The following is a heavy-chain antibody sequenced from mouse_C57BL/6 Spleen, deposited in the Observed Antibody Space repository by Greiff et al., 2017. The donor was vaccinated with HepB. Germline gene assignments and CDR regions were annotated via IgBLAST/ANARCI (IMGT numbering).Heavy chain of an antibody. CDR3: ASPIYYDSPWFAY. D-gene: IGHD2-4*01. CDR2: IHPNSGST. J-gene: IGHJ3*01. V-gene: IGHV1-64*01. CDR1: GYTFTSYW. Sequence: QVQLQQSGAELVKPGASVKLSCKASGYTFTSYWMHWVKQRPGQGLEWIGMIHPNSGSTNYNEKFKSKATLTVDKSSSTAYMQLSSLTSEDSAVYYCASPIYYDSPWFAYWGQGTLVTVSA.